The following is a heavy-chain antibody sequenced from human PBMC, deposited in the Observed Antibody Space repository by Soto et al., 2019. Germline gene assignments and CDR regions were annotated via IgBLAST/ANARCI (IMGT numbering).Heavy chain of an antibody. CDR2: IYSSGST. J-gene: IGHJ5*02. Sequence: EVQLVESGGGLVQPGGSLRLSCAASGFTVSSNYMSWVRQAPGKGLVWVSVIYSSGSTYYADSGKGRFTISRHNSKNTLYLQMNSLRAEDTVVYYCARGDYSRGGFDPWGQGTLVTVSS. V-gene: IGHV3-53*04. CDR1: GFTVSSNY. CDR3: ARGDYSRGGFDP. D-gene: IGHD4-4*01.